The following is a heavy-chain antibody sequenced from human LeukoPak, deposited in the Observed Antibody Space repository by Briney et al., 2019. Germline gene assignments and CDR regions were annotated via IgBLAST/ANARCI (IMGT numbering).Heavy chain of an antibody. J-gene: IGHJ4*02. V-gene: IGHV1-69*06. D-gene: IGHD2-15*01. CDR1: GGTFSSYA. CDR3: ASGGYCSGGSCYPGYFDY. Sequence: SVKVSFKASGGTFSSYAISWVRQAPGQGLEWMGGIIPIFGTANYAQKFQGRVTITADKSTSTAYMELSSLRSEDTAVYYCASGGYCSGGSCYPGYFDYWGQETLVTVSS. CDR2: IIPIFGTA.